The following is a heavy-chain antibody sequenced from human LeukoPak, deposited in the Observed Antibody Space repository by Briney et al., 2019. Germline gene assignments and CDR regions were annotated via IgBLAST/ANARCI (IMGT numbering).Heavy chain of an antibody. Sequence: GGSLRLSCAASGFTFSSYGMHWVRQAPGKGLEWVAFIRYDGSNKYYADSVKGRFTISRDNSKNTLYLQMNSLRSEDTAVYYCARERVEDYTTQPDYWGQGTLVTVSS. V-gene: IGHV3-30*02. CDR2: IRYDGSNK. D-gene: IGHD4-11*01. J-gene: IGHJ4*02. CDR3: ARERVEDYTTQPDY. CDR1: GFTFSSYG.